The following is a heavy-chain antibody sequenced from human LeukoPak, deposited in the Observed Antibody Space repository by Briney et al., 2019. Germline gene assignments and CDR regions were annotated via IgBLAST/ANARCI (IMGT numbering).Heavy chain of an antibody. Sequence: SETLSLTCTVSGGSISSGSYYWSWIRQPAGKGLEWIGRIYTSGSTNYNPSLKSRVTISVDTSKNQFSLKLSSVTAADTAVYYCAKESRLGGASGSHHFDYWGQGVLVTVSS. D-gene: IGHD3-10*01. CDR2: IYTSGST. CDR1: GGSISSGSYY. V-gene: IGHV4-61*02. J-gene: IGHJ4*02. CDR3: AKESRLGGASGSHHFDY.